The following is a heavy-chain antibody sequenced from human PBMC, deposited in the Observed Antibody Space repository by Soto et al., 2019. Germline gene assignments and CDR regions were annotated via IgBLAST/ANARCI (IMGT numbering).Heavy chain of an antibody. CDR3: ARGGSAILDY. J-gene: IGHJ4*02. CDR1: GYTLSSYA. D-gene: IGHD2-2*01. V-gene: IGHV1-3*01. Sequence: SSVKVSCKASGYTLSSYALHWVRQGPGQRLEWMGWIDAGSSNTKYSQKFQGRVTITRDTSATTAYMELSSLRYEDTAVYFCARGGSAILDYWGQGSLGTVSS. CDR2: IDAGSSNT.